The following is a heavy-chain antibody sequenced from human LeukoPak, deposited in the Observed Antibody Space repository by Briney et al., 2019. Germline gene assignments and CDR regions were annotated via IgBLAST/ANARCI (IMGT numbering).Heavy chain of an antibody. D-gene: IGHD6-19*01. Sequence: GGSLRLSCSASGFTFSSNDMHWVRQAPGKGLEYVSGISSNGGSTYYADSRFIISRDNSKNTLYLQMSSLRTEDTAVYYCVKGWVYGSDWLDYWGQGTLVTVSS. V-gene: IGHV3-64D*06. CDR1: GFTFSSND. J-gene: IGHJ4*02. CDR3: VKGWVYGSDWLDY. CDR2: ISSNGGST.